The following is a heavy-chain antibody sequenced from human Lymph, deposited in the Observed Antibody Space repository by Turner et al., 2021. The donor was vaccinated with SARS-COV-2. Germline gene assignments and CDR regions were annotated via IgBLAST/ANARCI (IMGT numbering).Heavy chain of an antibody. CDR2: INVSGGSI. V-gene: IGHV3-9*01. D-gene: IGHD1-26*01. CDR3: AKDLAGTYYSSFDY. CDR1: GFTFDDYA. Sequence: EVQLVESGGGLVQPGRSMRLSCAASGFTFDDYAMHWVRQAPGKGLDGGAGINVSGGSIAYADTVKGRFTITRDHPKNSLYLQMNSLRAEDTAFYYCAKDLAGTYYSSFDYWGQGTLVTVSS. J-gene: IGHJ4*02.